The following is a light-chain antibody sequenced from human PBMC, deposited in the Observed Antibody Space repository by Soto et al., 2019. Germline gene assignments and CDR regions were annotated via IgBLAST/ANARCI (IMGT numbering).Light chain of an antibody. CDR2: EVS. CDR1: SSDVGGYNY. J-gene: IGLJ1*01. V-gene: IGLV2-14*01. Sequence: QSVLTQPASVSGSPGQSITISCTGTSSDVGGYNYVSWYQQHPGKAPKLMIYEVSNRPSGVSNRFSGSKSGNTASLTISGLQAEEEADYYCSSYTSSSTYVVGTGTKVTVL. CDR3: SSYTSSSTYV.